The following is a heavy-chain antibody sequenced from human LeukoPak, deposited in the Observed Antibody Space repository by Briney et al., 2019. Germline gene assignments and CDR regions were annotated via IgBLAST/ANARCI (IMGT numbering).Heavy chain of an antibody. V-gene: IGHV3-23*01. D-gene: IGHD1-26*01. J-gene: IGHJ4*02. CDR2: ISGSGGST. CDR1: GFTFSSYA. CDR3: AKHSGSVAARGPFDY. Sequence: GGSLRLSCAASGFTFSSYAMTWVRQAPGKGLEWVSDISGSGGSTNYADSAKGRFTISRDNSKNTLYLQMNSLRAEDTAVYYCAKHSGSVAARGPFDYWGQGTLVTVSS.